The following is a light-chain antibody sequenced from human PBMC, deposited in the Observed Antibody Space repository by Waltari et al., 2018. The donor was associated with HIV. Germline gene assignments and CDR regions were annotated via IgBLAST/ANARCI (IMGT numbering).Light chain of an antibody. J-gene: IGLJ3*02. CDR2: KDT. Sequence: YEMTQPPSVSVWPGQTARINCSGGELPTQYAFWYQHKPGQAPLVVIYKDTERPSGIPERFSGSSSGTIVTLTISGVQAEDEADYYCQSADSSATYRVFGRGTKLTVL. V-gene: IGLV3-25*03. CDR1: ELPTQY. CDR3: QSADSSATYRV.